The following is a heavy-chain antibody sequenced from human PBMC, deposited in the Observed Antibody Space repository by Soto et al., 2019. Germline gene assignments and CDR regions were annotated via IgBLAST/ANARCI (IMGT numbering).Heavy chain of an antibody. CDR3: ARVPFYDSSGRSYYFDN. D-gene: IGHD3-22*01. Sequence: QVQLQESGPGLVKPSQTLSLTCTVSGGSISSGDYYWSWIRQPPGKGLECIGYIYYSGSTYYNPSLKSRVTISVDTSKNQFSLKLNSVTAADTAVYYCARVPFYDSSGRSYYFDNWGQGTLVTVPS. J-gene: IGHJ4*02. CDR1: GGSISSGDYY. V-gene: IGHV4-30-4*01. CDR2: IYYSGST.